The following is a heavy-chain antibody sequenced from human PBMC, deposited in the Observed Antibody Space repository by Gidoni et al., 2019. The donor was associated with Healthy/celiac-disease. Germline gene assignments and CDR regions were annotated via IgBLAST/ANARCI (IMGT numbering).Heavy chain of an antibody. CDR1: GFTFSSYG. J-gene: IGHJ5*02. D-gene: IGHD3-22*01. V-gene: IGHV3-33*01. CDR2: IWYDGSNK. CDR3: ARDGVAGWLLNWFDP. Sequence: QVQLVESGGGVVQPGRSLRLSCAASGFTFSSYGMHWGRQAPGKGLEWVAVIWYDGSNKYYADSVKGRFTISRDNSKNTLYLQMNSLRAEDTAVYYCARDGVAGWLLNWFDPWGQGTLVTVSS.